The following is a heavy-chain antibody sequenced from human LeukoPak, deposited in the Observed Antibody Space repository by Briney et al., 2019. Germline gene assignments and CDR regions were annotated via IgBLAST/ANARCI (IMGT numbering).Heavy chain of an antibody. V-gene: IGHV1-18*01. Sequence: ASVKVSCKASGDIFTNYGFSWVRQAPGQGLEWMGGIFPNLGTPNYAQKFQGRVTMTTDTSTSTAYMELRSLRSDDTAVYYCARDLERYSSGWYGDYWGQGTLVTVSS. CDR3: ARDLERYSSGWYGDY. CDR2: IFPNLGTP. D-gene: IGHD6-19*01. J-gene: IGHJ4*02. CDR1: GDIFTNYG.